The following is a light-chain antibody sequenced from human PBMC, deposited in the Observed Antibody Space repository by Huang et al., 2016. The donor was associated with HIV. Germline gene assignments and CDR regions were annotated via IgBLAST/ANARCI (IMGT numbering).Light chain of an antibody. CDR1: QNVRNN. CDR2: DAS. Sequence: ETLMTQFPATLSVSPGERATLSCRASQNVRNNLAWYQQKPGQAPRLLFYDASSRATGVPVRFSASGSGIDFTLTISSLQSEDFAVYYCQQFNNWPPAFGGGTTVEIK. J-gene: IGKJ4*01. CDR3: QQFNNWPPA. V-gene: IGKV3-15*01.